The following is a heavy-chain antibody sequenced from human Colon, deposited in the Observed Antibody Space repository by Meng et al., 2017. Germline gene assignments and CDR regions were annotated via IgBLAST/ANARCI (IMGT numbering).Heavy chain of an antibody. CDR2: IYWNDDK. D-gene: IGHD5-24*01. Sequence: SGPTLVKPTQTLTLTCTFSGFSLSTSGVGVGWIRQPPGKALEWLSLIYWNDDKRYSPSLKSRLTITKDTSKNQVVLTMTNMDPVDTATYYCAHSGGMATITAAAFDIWGQGTMVTVSS. V-gene: IGHV2-5*01. J-gene: IGHJ3*02. CDR3: AHSGGMATITAAAFDI. CDR1: GFSLSTSGVG.